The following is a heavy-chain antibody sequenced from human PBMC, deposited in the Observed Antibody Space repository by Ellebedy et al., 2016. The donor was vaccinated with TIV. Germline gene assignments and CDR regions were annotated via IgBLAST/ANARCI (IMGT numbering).Heavy chain of an antibody. V-gene: IGHV3-33*01. D-gene: IGHD2-15*01. CDR3: ARDRGYCSGGSCYSAEYFQH. J-gene: IGHJ1*01. CDR1: GFTFSSYG. Sequence: GESLKISCAASGFTFSSYGMHWVRQAPGKGLEWVVVIWYDGSNKYYADSVKGRFTISRDNSKNTLYLQMNSLRAEDTAVYYCARDRGYCSGGSCYSAEYFQHWGQGTLVTVSS. CDR2: IWYDGSNK.